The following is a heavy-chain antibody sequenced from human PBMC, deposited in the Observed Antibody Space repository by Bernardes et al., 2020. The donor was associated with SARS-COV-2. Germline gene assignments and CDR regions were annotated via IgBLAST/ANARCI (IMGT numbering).Heavy chain of an antibody. CDR2: IWHDGSRE. Sequence: GGSLRLSCAASGFTFRDYTMHWVRQAPGKGLEWVAVIWHDGSREYYVDSVKGRFAISRDNSNNSLYLQMTSLTAEDTAIYYCVRDVRDMNYFDQWGQGTLVTVSS. V-gene: IGHV3-33*01. D-gene: IGHD2-15*01. J-gene: IGHJ4*02. CDR3: VRDVRDMNYFDQ. CDR1: GFTFRDYT.